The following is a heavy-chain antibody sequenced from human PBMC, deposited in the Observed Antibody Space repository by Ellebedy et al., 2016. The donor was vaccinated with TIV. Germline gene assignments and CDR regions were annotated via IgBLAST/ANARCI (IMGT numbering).Heavy chain of an antibody. CDR1: GFTFSSYG. CDR3: ARVYVGYFDY. Sequence: GESLKISXAASGFTFSSYGMHWVRQAPGKGLEWVAVISYDGSNKYYVDSVKGRFTISRDNAKNSLYLQMNSLRAEDTAVYYCARVYVGYFDYWGQGTLVTVSS. D-gene: IGHD5/OR15-5a*01. J-gene: IGHJ4*02. CDR2: ISYDGSNK. V-gene: IGHV3-30*03.